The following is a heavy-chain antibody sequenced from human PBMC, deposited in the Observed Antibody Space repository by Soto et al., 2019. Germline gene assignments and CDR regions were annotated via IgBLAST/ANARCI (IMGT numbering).Heavy chain of an antibody. CDR2: IYYSGST. CDR3: AREQQLVRAFDI. D-gene: IGHD6-13*01. V-gene: IGHV4-59*01. J-gene: IGHJ3*02. Sequence: SETLSLTCTVSCGSISSYYWSWIRQPPGKGLEWIGYIYYSGSTNYNPSLKSRVTISVDTSKNQFSLKLSSVTAADTAVYYCAREQQLVRAFDIWGQGTMVTVSS. CDR1: CGSISSYY.